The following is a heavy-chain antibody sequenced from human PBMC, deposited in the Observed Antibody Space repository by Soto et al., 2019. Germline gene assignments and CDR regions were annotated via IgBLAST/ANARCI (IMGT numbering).Heavy chain of an antibody. D-gene: IGHD3-3*01. V-gene: IGHV3-30-3*01. Sequence: PSGSLRLFCAASGFTFSSYAMHWVRQAPGKGLEWVAVISYDGSNKYYADSVKGRFTISRDNSKNTLYLQMNSLRAEDTAVYYCGRDGRGYYDFWSGYYRDGMDVWGQGMTVTISS. CDR2: ISYDGSNK. CDR1: GFTFSSYA. CDR3: GRDGRGYYDFWSGYYRDGMDV. J-gene: IGHJ6*02.